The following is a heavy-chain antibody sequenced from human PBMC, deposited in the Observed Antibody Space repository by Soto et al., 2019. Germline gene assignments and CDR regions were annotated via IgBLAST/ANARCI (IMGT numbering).Heavy chain of an antibody. CDR1: GFTFSSYA. V-gene: IGHV3-23*01. CDR3: AKEEPGYSSGWYN. CDR2: ISGSGGSA. Sequence: EVQLLESGGGLVQPGGSLRLSCAASGFTFSSYAMSWVRQAPGKGLEWVSAISGSGGSAYYADSVKGRFTITRDNSKNTLYLQVNSLRAQDTAVDDCAKEEPGYSSGWYNWGQGTLVTVSS. D-gene: IGHD6-19*01. J-gene: IGHJ1*01.